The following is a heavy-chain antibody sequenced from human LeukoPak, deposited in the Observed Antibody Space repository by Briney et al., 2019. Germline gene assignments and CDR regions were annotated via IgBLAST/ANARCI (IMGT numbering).Heavy chain of an antibody. CDR3: ARASVTTVTTPFFDY. V-gene: IGHV4-59*01. D-gene: IGHD4-11*01. Sequence: SETLSLTCTVSGASISSYYWSWIRQPPGKGLEWIWYIYYSGSTNYNPSLKSRVTISVDTSKTQFSLKLSSVTAADTAVYYCARASVTTVTTPFFDYWGQGTLVTVSS. CDR1: GASISSYY. J-gene: IGHJ4*02. CDR2: IYYSGST.